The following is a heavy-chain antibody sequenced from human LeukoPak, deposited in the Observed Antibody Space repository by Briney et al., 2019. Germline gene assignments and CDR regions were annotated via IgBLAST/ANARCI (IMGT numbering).Heavy chain of an antibody. CDR3: ARDSGTGDFDY. D-gene: IGHD3-10*01. Sequence: SETLSLTCTVSGGSISSGDYYWSWIRQPPGKGLEWIGYTYYSGSTYYNPSLKSRVTISVDTSKNQFSLKLSSVTAADTAVYYCARDSGTGDFDYWGQGTLVTVSS. V-gene: IGHV4-30-4*08. J-gene: IGHJ4*02. CDR1: GGSISSGDYY. CDR2: TYYSGST.